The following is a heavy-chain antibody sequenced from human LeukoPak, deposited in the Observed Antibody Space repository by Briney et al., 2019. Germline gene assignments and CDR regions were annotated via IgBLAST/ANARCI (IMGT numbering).Heavy chain of an antibody. CDR2: INPNSGGT. CDR3: ARDKELLWFGDPGAFDI. J-gene: IGHJ3*02. Sequence: ASVKVSCKASGYTFTGYYMHWVRQAPGQGLEWMGWINPNSGGTNYAQKFQGRVTITRDTSISTAYMELSRLRSDDTAVYYCARDKELLWFGDPGAFDIWGQGTMVTVSS. D-gene: IGHD3-10*01. V-gene: IGHV1-2*02. CDR1: GYTFTGYY.